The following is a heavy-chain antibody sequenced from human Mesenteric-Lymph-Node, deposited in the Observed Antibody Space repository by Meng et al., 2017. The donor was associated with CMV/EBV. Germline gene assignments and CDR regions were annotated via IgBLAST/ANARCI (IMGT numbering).Heavy chain of an antibody. D-gene: IGHD5-24*01. Sequence: ASVKVSCKASGYTFTSYGISWVRQAPGQGLEWMGWINPNSGGTNYAQKFQGRVTMTRDTSISTAYMELSRLRSDDTAVYYCATLWTDAVEMATIDYWGQGTLVTVSS. CDR3: ATLWTDAVEMATIDY. V-gene: IGHV1-2*02. CDR1: GYTFTSYG. CDR2: INPNSGGT. J-gene: IGHJ4*02.